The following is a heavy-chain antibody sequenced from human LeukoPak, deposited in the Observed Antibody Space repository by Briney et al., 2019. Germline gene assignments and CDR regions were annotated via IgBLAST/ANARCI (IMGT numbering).Heavy chain of an antibody. CDR2: IIPIFGTA. CDR3: ARSPVRWLPFDY. Sequence: GASVKVFCKASGGTFSSYAISWVRQAPGQGLEWMGGIIPIFGTANYAQKFQGRVTITTDESTSTAYMELSSLRSEDTAVYYCARSPVRWLPFDYWGQGTLVTVSS. D-gene: IGHD5-24*01. V-gene: IGHV1-69*05. CDR1: GGTFSSYA. J-gene: IGHJ4*02.